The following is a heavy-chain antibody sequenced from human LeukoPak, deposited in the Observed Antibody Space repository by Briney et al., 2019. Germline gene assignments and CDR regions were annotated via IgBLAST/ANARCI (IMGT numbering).Heavy chain of an antibody. CDR2: IFPSGGEI. V-gene: IGHV3-23*01. Sequence: GGSLRLSCAASGFTFSTFAMIWVRQPPGKGLEWVSSIFPSGGEIHYADSVKGRFTISRDNSKNTLYLQMNSLRAEDTAVYYCAKDQCGGDCYHSPEHWFDPWGQGTLVTVSS. CDR3: AKDQCGGDCYHSPEHWFDP. D-gene: IGHD2-21*02. J-gene: IGHJ5*02. CDR1: GFTFSTFA.